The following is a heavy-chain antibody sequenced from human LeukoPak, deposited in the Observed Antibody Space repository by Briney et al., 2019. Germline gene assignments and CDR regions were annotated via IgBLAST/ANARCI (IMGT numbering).Heavy chain of an antibody. D-gene: IGHD6-13*01. CDR2: ISSSSSYI. Sequence: GGSLRLSCAASGFTFSSYSMNWVRQAPGKGLEWVSSISSSSSYIYYADSVKGRFTISRDNAKNSLYLQMNSLRAGDTAVYYCASVYIAEDAFDIWGQGTMVTVSS. V-gene: IGHV3-21*01. CDR3: ASVYIAEDAFDI. CDR1: GFTFSSYS. J-gene: IGHJ3*02.